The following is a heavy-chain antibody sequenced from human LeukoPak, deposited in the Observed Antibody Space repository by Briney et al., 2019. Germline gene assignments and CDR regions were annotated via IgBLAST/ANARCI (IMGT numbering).Heavy chain of an antibody. J-gene: IGHJ4*02. CDR3: AKDRQLWSSYPTYSFDY. CDR1: GFTFDKAW. CDR2: IKSKTDGGTT. D-gene: IGHD5-18*01. V-gene: IGHV3-15*01. Sequence: PGGSLRLSCAASGFTFDKAWMNWGRQAPGKGLEWVGRIKSKTDGGTTDYAAPVKGRFTISRDDSKNTLYLQMNSLKTEDTAVYYCAKDRQLWSSYPTYSFDYWGQGTLVTVSS.